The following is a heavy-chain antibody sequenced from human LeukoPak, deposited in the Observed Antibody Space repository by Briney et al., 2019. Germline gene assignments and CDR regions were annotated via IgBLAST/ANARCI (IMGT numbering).Heavy chain of an antibody. CDR3: AKDGGSSCHSPVDY. Sequence: GGSLRLSCAASGFTFNNYAMSWVRQAPGKGLEWVSAISGGGGNTYYADSVKGRFTISRDNSKNTLYLQMSGLRAEDTAIYYCAKDGGSSCHSPVDYWGQGTLVTVSS. CDR1: GFTFNNYA. D-gene: IGHD2-15*01. V-gene: IGHV3-23*01. J-gene: IGHJ4*02. CDR2: ISGGGGNT.